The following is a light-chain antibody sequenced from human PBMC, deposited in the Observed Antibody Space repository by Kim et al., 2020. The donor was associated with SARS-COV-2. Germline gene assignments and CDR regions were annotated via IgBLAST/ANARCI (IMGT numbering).Light chain of an antibody. V-gene: IGKV3-15*01. CDR3: QQYNNWLFYS. CDR2: GAS. J-gene: IGKJ2*01. Sequence: EIVMTQSPATLPVSAGERATLSCRASQSVSSKLAWYQQKPGQAPRLLIYGASTRATGIPARFSGSGSGTEFTLTISSLQSEDFAVYYCQQYNNWLFYSFGQGPKLEI. CDR1: QSVSSK.